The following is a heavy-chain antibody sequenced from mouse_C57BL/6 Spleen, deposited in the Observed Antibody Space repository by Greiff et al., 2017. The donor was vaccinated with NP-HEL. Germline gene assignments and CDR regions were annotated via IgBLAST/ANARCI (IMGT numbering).Heavy chain of an antibody. D-gene: IGHD4-1*01. CDR2: INPNNGGT. Sequence: VQLQQSGPELVKPGASVKISCKASGYTFTDYYMNWVKQSHGKSLEWIGDINPNNGGTSYNQKFKGKATLTVDKSSSTAYMELRSLTSEDSAVYYCARTTQEPGTRFAYWGQGTLVTVSA. CDR3: ARTTQEPGTRFAY. V-gene: IGHV1-26*01. CDR1: GYTFTDYY. J-gene: IGHJ3*01.